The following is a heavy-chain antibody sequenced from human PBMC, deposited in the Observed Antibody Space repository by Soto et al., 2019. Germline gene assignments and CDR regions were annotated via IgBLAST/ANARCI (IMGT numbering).Heavy chain of an antibody. Sequence: QVQLVQSGAEVKNPGASVKVSCKASGYTFTKYGIGWVRQAPGQGLEWMGWISAYNGNTNYAQKLQGRVTMTTDTXTSTAYMALRGLRSDDTAVYYCAREVAAAGGEYDYWGQGTLVTVAS. CDR3: AREVAAAGGEYDY. J-gene: IGHJ4*02. D-gene: IGHD6-13*01. V-gene: IGHV1-18*01. CDR1: GYTFTKYG. CDR2: ISAYNGNT.